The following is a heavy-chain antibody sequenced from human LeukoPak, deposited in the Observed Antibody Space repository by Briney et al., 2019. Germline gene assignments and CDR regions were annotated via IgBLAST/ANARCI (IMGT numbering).Heavy chain of an antibody. CDR1: GDSISSGDYF. J-gene: IGHJ3*02. CDR3: AREVNLVTTSSGAFDM. D-gene: IGHD4-17*01. Sequence: PSETLSLTCDVSGDSISSGDYFWSWTRQPPGKGLEWIGYIYHSGSAHYNPSLKSRVTISIDTSKNQFSLVVSSVTAADTAVYYCAREVNLVTTSSGAFDMWGQGTMVTVSS. V-gene: IGHV4-30-4*01. CDR2: IYHSGSA.